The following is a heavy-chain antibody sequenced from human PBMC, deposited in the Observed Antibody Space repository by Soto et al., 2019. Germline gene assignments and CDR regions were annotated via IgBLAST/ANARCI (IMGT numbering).Heavy chain of an antibody. Sequence: QVQLQESGPGLVKPSETLSLTCTVSGGSISSYYWSWIRQPPGKGLEWIGYIYYSGSTNYNPSLKSRVTISVDTSKNQFSLKLSSVTAADTAVYYCARVLPLKYGDSYYFDYWGQGTLVTVSS. D-gene: IGHD4-17*01. CDR3: ARVLPLKYGDSYYFDY. J-gene: IGHJ4*02. CDR2: IYYSGST. CDR1: GGSISSYY. V-gene: IGHV4-59*01.